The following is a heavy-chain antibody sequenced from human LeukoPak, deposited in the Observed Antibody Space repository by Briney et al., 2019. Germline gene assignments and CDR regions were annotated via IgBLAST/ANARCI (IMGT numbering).Heavy chain of an antibody. Sequence: PGGSLRLSCAASGFTFSRYGMHWVRQAPGKGLEWVAFIRYDGSNKYYADSVKGRFTISRDNSKNTLYLQMNSLRAEDTAVYYCAARAGELGYCSSTSCYALNYWGQGTLVTVSS. V-gene: IGHV3-30*02. J-gene: IGHJ4*02. CDR2: IRYDGSNK. D-gene: IGHD2-2*03. CDR3: AARAGELGYCSSTSCYALNY. CDR1: GFTFSRYG.